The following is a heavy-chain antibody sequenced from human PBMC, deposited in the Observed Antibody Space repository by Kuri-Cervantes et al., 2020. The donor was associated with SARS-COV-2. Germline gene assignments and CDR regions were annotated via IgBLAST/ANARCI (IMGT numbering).Heavy chain of an antibody. CDR2: ISSSSSYI. CDR3: ARVGPYSSGWYVDY. Sequence: GESLKISCAASGFTFSSYSMNWVRQAPGKGLEWVSPISSSSSYIYYADSVKGRFTISRDNAKNSPYLQMNSLRAEDTAVYYCARVGPYSSGWYVDYWGQGTRVTVSS. D-gene: IGHD6-19*01. V-gene: IGHV3-21*01. J-gene: IGHJ4*02. CDR1: GFTFSSYS.